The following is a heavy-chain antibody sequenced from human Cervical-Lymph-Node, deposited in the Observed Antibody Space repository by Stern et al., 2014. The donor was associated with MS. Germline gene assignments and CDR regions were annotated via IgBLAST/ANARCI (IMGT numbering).Heavy chain of an antibody. CDR3: SRDSSGDY. CDR2: SRNNAKSYTT. J-gene: IGHJ4*02. V-gene: IGHV3-72*01. Sequence: EVQLVESGGGLVQPGGSLRLSCAASGFSFSDFYMDWVRQAPGKGLEWVGRSRNNAKSYTTDYASAVKGRITISRDDSKNSRYLQMNSLKTEDTAVYYCSRDSSGDYWGPGTLVTVSS. CDR1: GFSFSDFY.